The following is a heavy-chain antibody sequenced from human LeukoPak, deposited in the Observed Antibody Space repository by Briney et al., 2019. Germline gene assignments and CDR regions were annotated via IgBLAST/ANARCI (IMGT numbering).Heavy chain of an antibody. D-gene: IGHD2-2*01. Sequence: TSQTLSLTCAISGDSVSSNSVTWNWIRQSPSRGLEWLGRIYYRSTWYNDYAVSVRGRITVNPDTSKNQFSLHLNSVTPEDSAVYYCARRLSQYDCFDPWGQGILVTVSS. CDR2: IYYRSTWYN. V-gene: IGHV6-1*01. CDR1: GDSVSSNSVT. J-gene: IGHJ5*02. CDR3: ARRLSQYDCFDP.